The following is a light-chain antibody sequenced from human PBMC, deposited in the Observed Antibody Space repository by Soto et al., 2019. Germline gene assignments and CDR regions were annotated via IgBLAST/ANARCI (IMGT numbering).Light chain of an antibody. CDR2: SVS. Sequence: DIQMTQSPSSLSASVGDRVTITCRASQNISKNLNWYQQRAGKAPNLLIYSVSTLESWVPSRFSGSGSGTDFTLTVSSLQPEDFGSYYCQQSYSTAWTFGQGTRVDIK. CDR1: QNISKN. CDR3: QQSYSTAWT. J-gene: IGKJ1*01. V-gene: IGKV1-39*01.